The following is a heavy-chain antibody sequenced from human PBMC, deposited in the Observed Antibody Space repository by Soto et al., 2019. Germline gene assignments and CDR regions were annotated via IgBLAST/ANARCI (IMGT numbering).Heavy chain of an antibody. Sequence: LRLSCAASGFTVSSNYMSWVRQAPGKGLEWVSVIYSGGSAYYADSVKGRFTISRDNSKNTLYLQMNSLRAEDTAVYYCARGHYDFWSGQGENWGQGTLVTVSS. V-gene: IGHV3-53*01. CDR2: IYSGGSA. CDR3: ARGHYDFWSGQGEN. D-gene: IGHD3-3*01. J-gene: IGHJ4*02. CDR1: GFTVSSNY.